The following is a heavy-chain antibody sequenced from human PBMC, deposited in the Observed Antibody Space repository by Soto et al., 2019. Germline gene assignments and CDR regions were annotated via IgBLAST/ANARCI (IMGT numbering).Heavy chain of an antibody. CDR3: AKGRGYYDSSGYYAFDY. J-gene: IGHJ4*02. V-gene: IGHV3-33*03. Sequence: GGSLRLSCVASGFTLSNYGMHWVRQAPGKGLEWIALIWYEGTTKYSTDSMKGRFSISRDQSKSTLYLQVNSLRAEDTAVYYCAKGRGYYDSSGYYAFDYWGQGTLVTVSS. D-gene: IGHD3-22*01. CDR2: IWYEGTTK. CDR1: GFTLSNYG.